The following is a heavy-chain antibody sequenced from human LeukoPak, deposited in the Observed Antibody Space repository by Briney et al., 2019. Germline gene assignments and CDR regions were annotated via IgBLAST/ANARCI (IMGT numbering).Heavy chain of an antibody. J-gene: IGHJ5*02. CDR1: GGSISSYY. CDR3: ARSSSGSYFEEDEWDWFDP. D-gene: IGHD1-26*01. CDR2: IYYSGST. V-gene: IGHV4-59*01. Sequence: SETLSLTCTVSGGSISSYYWSWIRQPPGKGLEWIGYIYYSGSTNYNPSLKSQVTISVDTSKNQFSLKLSSVTAADTAVYYCARSSSGSYFEEDEWDWFDPWGQGTLVTVSS.